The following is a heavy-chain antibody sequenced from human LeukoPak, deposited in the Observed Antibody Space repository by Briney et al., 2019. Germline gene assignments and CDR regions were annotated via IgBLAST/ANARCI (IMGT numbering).Heavy chain of an antibody. CDR1: GGSISSGDYY. CDR2: IYHSGST. V-gene: IGHV4-39*07. CDR3: ARVVPEDIVVVPAAMGWFDP. Sequence: SETLSLTCTVAGGSISSGDYYWGWIRQPPGKGLDWIGSIYHSGSTYYHPSLKSRVTISVDTTKNQFSLTLSSLTAEDTAVYYCARVVPEDIVVVPAAMGWFDPWGQGTLVTVSS. J-gene: IGHJ5*02. D-gene: IGHD2-2*01.